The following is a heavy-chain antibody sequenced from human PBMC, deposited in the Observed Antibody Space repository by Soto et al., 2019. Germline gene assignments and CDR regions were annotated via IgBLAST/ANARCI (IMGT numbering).Heavy chain of an antibody. CDR3: TATGGHCFGLDL. V-gene: IGHV1-18*01. D-gene: IGHD2-21*01. CDR2: ISGYNANT. J-gene: IGHJ6*02. Sequence: QAQLVQSGSEVKRPGASVKVSCRCYDNTFTYYGINWVRQAHGQGLEWLGWISGYNANTKDAQKFRVRVTLTADTTTRKASLGVRTLTSDVSRLYFSTATGGHCFGLDLWAQRTTVNVSS. CDR1: DNTFTYYG.